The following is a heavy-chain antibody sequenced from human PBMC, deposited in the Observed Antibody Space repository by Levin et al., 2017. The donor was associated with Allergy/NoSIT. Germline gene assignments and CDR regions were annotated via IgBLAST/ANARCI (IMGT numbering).Heavy chain of an antibody. CDR2: IREKTNNYAT. J-gene: IGHJ4*02. Sequence: GESLKISCAASGFTFSGSAMHWVRQASGKGLEWVGRIREKTNNYATAYGASVKGRFTISRDDSKNMAFLQMNSLNTEDTAIYYCVRIYFDTSSRQVAFDYWGQGTQVTVSS. CDR1: GFTFSGSA. CDR3: VRIYFDTSSRQVAFDY. V-gene: IGHV3-73*01. D-gene: IGHD3-9*01.